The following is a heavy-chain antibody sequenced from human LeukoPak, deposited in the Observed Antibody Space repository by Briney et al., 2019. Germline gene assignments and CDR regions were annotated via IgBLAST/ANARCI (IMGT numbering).Heavy chain of an antibody. CDR1: GFTFSSYA. V-gene: IGHV3-64D*09. J-gene: IGHJ6*02. CDR3: VVRYFWRTEGQGTLVTCSSGWTCCHCEHYYYYDRDV. Sequence: GGSLRLSCAASGFTFSSYAMHSVRQAPGKGVEFVSVISSSGGIIYYADSVKGRFTISRDNSKNTLYLQISSLRAEHTAVYYFVVRYFWRTEGQGTLVTCSSGWTCCHCEHYYYYDRDVWGQGTTVTDCS. D-gene: IGHD3-3*01. CDR2: ISSSGGII.